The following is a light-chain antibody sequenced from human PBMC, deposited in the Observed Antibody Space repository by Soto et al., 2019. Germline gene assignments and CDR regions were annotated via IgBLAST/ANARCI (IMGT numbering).Light chain of an antibody. CDR1: SSDIGGYNY. V-gene: IGLV2-14*01. CDR3: TSYTSSSTLDV. Sequence: QSVLTQPASVSGSPGQSITISCTGTSSDIGGYNYVSWYQQHPGRAPKLIIYEVSYRPSGSSNRFSGSKSGHTASLTISGLQSEDEADYFCTSYTSSSTLDVFGTGTKVTVL. CDR2: EVS. J-gene: IGLJ1*01.